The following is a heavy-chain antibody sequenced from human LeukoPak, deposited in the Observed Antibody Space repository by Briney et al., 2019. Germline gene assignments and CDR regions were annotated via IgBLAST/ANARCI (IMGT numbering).Heavy chain of an antibody. CDR3: ARGLEYADYYYYYMDV. CDR1: GFTFSSYA. V-gene: IGHV3-64*01. D-gene: IGHD2/OR15-2a*01. CDR2: ISSNGGST. J-gene: IGHJ6*03. Sequence: GGSLRLSCAASGFTFSSYAMHWVRQAPGKGLEYVSAISSNGGSTYYANSVKGRFTISRDNSKNTLYLQMGSLRAEDMAVYYCARGLEYADYYYYYMDVWGKGTTVTISS.